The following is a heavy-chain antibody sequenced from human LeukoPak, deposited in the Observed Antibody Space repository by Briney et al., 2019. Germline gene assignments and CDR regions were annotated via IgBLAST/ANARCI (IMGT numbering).Heavy chain of an antibody. CDR1: GFTFISYT. J-gene: IGHJ3*02. V-gene: IGHV3-21*01. Sequence: GGSLRLSRAASGFTFISYTMNWVRQAPGKGLEWVSSISGSSVYIYYADSVKGRFTISRDNAKNSPYLQMNSLRGEDTAVYYCARVSVAGAVIDAFDIWGQGTMVTVSS. D-gene: IGHD6-19*01. CDR3: ARVSVAGAVIDAFDI. CDR2: ISGSSVYI.